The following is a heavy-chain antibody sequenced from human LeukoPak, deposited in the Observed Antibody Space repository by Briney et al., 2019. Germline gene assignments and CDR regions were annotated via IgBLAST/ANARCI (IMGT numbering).Heavy chain of an antibody. Sequence: GGSLRLSCAASGFPFSSHGMSWVRQAPGKGLNWVAFIRYDGNNKYYADSVKGRFTISRDNSKNMLYLEMNSLSTEDTAVYYCAKVRYCSGVNCYPDDNWGQGTLVTVSS. CDR2: IRYDGNNK. V-gene: IGHV3-30*02. CDR1: GFPFSSHG. J-gene: IGHJ4*02. D-gene: IGHD2-15*01. CDR3: AKVRYCSGVNCYPDDN.